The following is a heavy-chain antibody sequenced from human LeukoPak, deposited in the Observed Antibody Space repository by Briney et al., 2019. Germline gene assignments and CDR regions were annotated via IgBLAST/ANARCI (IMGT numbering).Heavy chain of an antibody. V-gene: IGHV5-51*01. Sequence: GESLKLSRKGSGYRHPTYRIAWVRQTPGKGLEWVWIIYPDESNIRYSPSFQGQVTISADKCISTAYPQWGRLKSSDTAMYYCAIPPSRGYSSSFEYWGQGTLVTVSS. CDR1: GYRHPTYR. CDR2: IYPDESNI. D-gene: IGHD2-2*03. CDR3: AIPPSRGYSSSFEY. J-gene: IGHJ4*02.